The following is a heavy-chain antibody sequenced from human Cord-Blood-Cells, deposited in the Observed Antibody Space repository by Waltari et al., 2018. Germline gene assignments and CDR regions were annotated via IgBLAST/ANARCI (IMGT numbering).Heavy chain of an antibody. D-gene: IGHD6-13*01. J-gene: IGHJ4*02. CDR3: ARANRSSWYFDY. CDR1: GGSFSGYY. Sequence: QVQLQKWGAGLLKPSETLSLTCAVYGGSFSGYYWSWIRQPPGQGLEWIGEINHSRSTNYNPSLKRRVTISVDTSKNQFSLKLSSVTAADTAVYYCARANRSSWYFDYWGQGTLVTVSS. CDR2: INHSRST. V-gene: IGHV4-34*01.